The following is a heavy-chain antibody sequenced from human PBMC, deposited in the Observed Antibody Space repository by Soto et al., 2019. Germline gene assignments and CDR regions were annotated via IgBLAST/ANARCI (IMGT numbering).Heavy chain of an antibody. CDR2: IIPIFGTA. CDR1: GGTFSSYA. Sequence: QVQLVQSGAEVKKPGSSVKVSCKASGGTFSSYAISWVRQAPGQGLEWMGGIIPIFGTADYAQKFQGRVTLTADESTRTGNMELGSLGSEDTAVYYCASHYDSSGYYSRGLDYWGQGTLGTVSS. J-gene: IGHJ4*02. V-gene: IGHV1-69*12. CDR3: ASHYDSSGYYSRGLDY. D-gene: IGHD3-22*01.